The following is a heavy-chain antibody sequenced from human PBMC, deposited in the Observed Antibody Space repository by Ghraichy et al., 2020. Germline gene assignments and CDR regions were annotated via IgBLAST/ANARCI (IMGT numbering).Heavy chain of an antibody. Sequence: SLRLSCAASGFTFDDYAMHWVRQAPGKGLEWVSGISWNSGSIGYADSVKGRFTISRDNAKNSLYLQMNSLRAEDTALYYCAKAARGYYYYYMDVWGKGTTVTVSS. V-gene: IGHV3-9*01. CDR3: AKAARGYYYYYMDV. J-gene: IGHJ6*03. CDR1: GFTFDDYA. D-gene: IGHD2-15*01. CDR2: ISWNSGSI.